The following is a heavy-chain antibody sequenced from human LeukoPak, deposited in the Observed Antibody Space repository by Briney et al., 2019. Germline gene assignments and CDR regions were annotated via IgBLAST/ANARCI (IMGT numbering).Heavy chain of an antibody. CDR3: ARAKTLEPSPSNAFDI. V-gene: IGHV1-18*01. CDR2: ISAYNGNT. D-gene: IGHD1-1*01. CDR1: GYTLTELS. J-gene: IGHJ3*02. Sequence: ASVKVSCKVSGYTLTELSMHWVRQAPGKGLEWIGWISAYNGNTKYAQKFQGRVTMTTVTSTSTAYMELRSLTLDDTALYYCARAKTLEPSPSNAFDIWGQGTMVTVSS.